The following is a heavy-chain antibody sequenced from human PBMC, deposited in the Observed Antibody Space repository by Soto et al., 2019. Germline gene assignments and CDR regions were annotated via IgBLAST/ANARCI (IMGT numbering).Heavy chain of an antibody. D-gene: IGHD3-10*01. V-gene: IGHV3-23*01. Sequence: EVQLLESGGGLVQPGGSLRLSCAASGFTFSSYAMSWVRQAPGKGLEWVSAISGSGGSRYYADSVKGRFTISRDNSKNTLYLQMNSLRAEDTAVDYCANHLWFGELSNWGQGTLVTVSS. CDR1: GFTFSSYA. CDR2: ISGSGGSR. CDR3: ANHLWFGELSN. J-gene: IGHJ4*02.